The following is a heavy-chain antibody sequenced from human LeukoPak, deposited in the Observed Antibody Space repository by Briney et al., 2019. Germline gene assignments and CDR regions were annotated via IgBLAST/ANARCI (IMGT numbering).Heavy chain of an antibody. CDR2: VNPNSGGT. J-gene: IGHJ4*02. V-gene: IGHV1-2*02. CDR1: GYTFTGYY. CDR3: ARDPGDMGYFDY. Sequence: GASVKVSCKASGYTFTGYYMHWVRQAPGQGLEWMGWVNPNSGGTNYAQKFQGRVTMTRDTSISTAYMELSRLRSDDTAVYYCARDPGDMGYFDYWGQGTLVTVSS. D-gene: IGHD3-9*01.